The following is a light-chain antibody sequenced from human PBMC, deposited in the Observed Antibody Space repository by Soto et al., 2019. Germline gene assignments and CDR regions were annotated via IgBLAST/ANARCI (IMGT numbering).Light chain of an antibody. J-gene: IGKJ1*01. CDR3: MQALQTPWT. Sequence: DIVMTQSPLSLPVTPGEPASISCRSSHSLLHRNGYNYLDWYLQKPGQSPQLLIYLGSNRASGVPDRFSGSGSGTDFTLKISRVEAEDVGVYYCMQALQTPWTFGQGTKVDIK. CDR1: HSLLHRNGYNY. CDR2: LGS. V-gene: IGKV2-28*01.